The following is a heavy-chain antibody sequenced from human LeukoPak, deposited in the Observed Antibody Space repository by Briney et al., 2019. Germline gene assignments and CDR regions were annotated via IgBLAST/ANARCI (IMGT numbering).Heavy chain of an antibody. Sequence: GEPLNSSCKGSGYSSTSYWIGWVGQLPGKGLEWMGIIYPGDSDTRYSPSFQGQATISADKSISTAYLQWSSLKASDTAMYCCARRECPDVWGQGTTVTVSS. V-gene: IGHV5-51*01. CDR2: IYPGDSDT. J-gene: IGHJ6*02. CDR1: GYSSTSYW. CDR3: ARRECPDV. D-gene: IGHD3-10*01.